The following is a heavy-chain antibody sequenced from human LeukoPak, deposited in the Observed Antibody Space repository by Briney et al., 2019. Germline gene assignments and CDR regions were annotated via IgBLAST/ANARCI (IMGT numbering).Heavy chain of an antibody. CDR3: ARDKGIKGSCYSVCGWFDP. D-gene: IGHD2-15*01. J-gene: IGHJ5*02. V-gene: IGHV3-7*01. Sequence: GGSLRLSCAASGFTFSSYWMSWVRQAPGKGLEWVANIKQDGREKYYVDSVKGRFTISRDNAKHSLYLQMHSLRAEDTAVYYCARDKGIKGSCYSVCGWFDPWGQGTLVTVSS. CDR1: GFTFSSYW. CDR2: IKQDGREK.